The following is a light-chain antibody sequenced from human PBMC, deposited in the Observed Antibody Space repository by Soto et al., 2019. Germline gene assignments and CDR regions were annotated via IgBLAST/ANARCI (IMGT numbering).Light chain of an antibody. CDR3: QQTLSFPPT. V-gene: IGKV3-20*01. J-gene: IGKJ1*01. Sequence: ENVLTQSPATLSLSPGERATLSCRASQTVGSSFLAWYQQKRGQAPRLLIYGASNRATGIPDRFSGSGSGADFTLTINRLEPEDFATYYCQQTLSFPPTFGQGTKV. CDR2: GAS. CDR1: QTVGSSF.